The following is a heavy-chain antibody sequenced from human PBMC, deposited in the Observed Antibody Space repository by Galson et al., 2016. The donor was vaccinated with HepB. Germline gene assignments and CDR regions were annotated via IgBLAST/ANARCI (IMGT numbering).Heavy chain of an antibody. CDR1: GDSVSSNSAT. D-gene: IGHD5-12*01. CDR2: TYYRSKWYN. J-gene: IGHJ6*02. V-gene: IGHV6-1*01. Sequence: CAISGDSVSSNSATWNWIRQSPSRGLEWLGRTYYRSKWYNDYALSVKSRITINPDTSKNQFSLQLNSVTPEDTAVYYCARVRSGYGGYANPYDYGMDVWGQGTTVTVSS. CDR3: ARVRSGYGGYANPYDYGMDV.